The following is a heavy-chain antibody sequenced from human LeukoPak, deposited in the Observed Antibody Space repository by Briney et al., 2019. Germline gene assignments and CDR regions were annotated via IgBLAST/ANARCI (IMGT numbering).Heavy chain of an antibody. CDR1: GFTFSSYS. CDR3: ARARYGDYYYYMDV. J-gene: IGHJ6*03. CDR2: ISWSSRTI. Sequence: GGSLRLSCAASGFTFSSYSINWVRQAPGKGLEWVSYISWSSRTIHYADSVKGRFIVSRDNAKNSLYLQMNSLRAEDTAVYYCARARYGDYYYYMDVWGIGTTVTVSS. V-gene: IGHV3-48*01. D-gene: IGHD3-10*01.